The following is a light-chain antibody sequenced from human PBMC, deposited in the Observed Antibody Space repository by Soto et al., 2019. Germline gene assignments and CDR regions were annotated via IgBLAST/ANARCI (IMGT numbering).Light chain of an antibody. J-gene: IGLJ1*01. CDR2: DDS. CDR1: NIGSKT. CDR3: QVWDTTSDQLYV. V-gene: IGLV3-21*02. Sequence: YELTQPPSVSVAPGQTARITCGGHNIGSKTVHWYQQMPGQAPVLVIYDDSDRPSGIPERFSGSNSGNTATLTISRVEAGDEAVYYCQVWDTTSDQLYVFGTGTKVTVL.